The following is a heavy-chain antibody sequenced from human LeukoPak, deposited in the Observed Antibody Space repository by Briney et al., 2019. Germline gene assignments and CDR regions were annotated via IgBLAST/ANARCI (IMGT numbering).Heavy chain of an antibody. J-gene: IGHJ4*02. Sequence: PSETLSLTCTVSGGSISSSSYYWGWIRQPPGKGLEWIGSIYYSGSTYYNPPLKSRVTISVDTSKNQFSLKLSSVTAADTAVYYCARDLIYDSSGYEITNWGQGTLVTVSS. V-gene: IGHV4-39*07. CDR3: ARDLIYDSSGYEITN. D-gene: IGHD3-22*01. CDR2: IYYSGST. CDR1: GGSISSSSYY.